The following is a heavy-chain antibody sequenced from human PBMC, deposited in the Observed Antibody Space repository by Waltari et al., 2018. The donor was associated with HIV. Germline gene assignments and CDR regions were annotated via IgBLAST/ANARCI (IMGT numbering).Heavy chain of an antibody. D-gene: IGHD3-22*01. V-gene: IGHV3-15*01. CDR2: IKSKTDGGTT. CDR1: GFTFSNAW. CDR3: TTDALADAYYYDSSGYPTAFDI. Sequence: EVQLVESGGGLVKPGGSLRLSCAASGFTFSNAWMSWVRQAPGNGLEWVGRIKSKTDGGTTDYAAPVKGRFTISRDDSKNTLYLQMNSLKTEDTAVYYCTTDALADAYYYDSSGYPTAFDIWGQGTMVTVSS. J-gene: IGHJ3*02.